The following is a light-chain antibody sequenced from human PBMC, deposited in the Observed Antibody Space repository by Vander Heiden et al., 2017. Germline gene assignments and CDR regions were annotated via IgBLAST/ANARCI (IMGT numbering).Light chain of an antibody. CDR2: GAT. CDR3: QQSLSPPWS. CDR1: QNLRQY. Sequence: DIQMTQSPSSLSATVGDRVTISCRASQNLRQYLNWYQQKPGKAPSLLIFGATNLKAGVPSRFSGSASKPDFTLTISSLQVEDIGTYYCQQSLSPPWSFGQGTRVEIK. V-gene: IGKV1-39*01. J-gene: IGKJ1*01.